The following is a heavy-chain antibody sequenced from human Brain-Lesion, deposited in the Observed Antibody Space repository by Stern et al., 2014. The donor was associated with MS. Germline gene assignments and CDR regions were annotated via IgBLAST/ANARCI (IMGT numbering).Heavy chain of an antibody. CDR2: IWYDGSKK. Sequence: VQLVESGGGVVQPGKSLRLSCAASGFTFISYGIHWVRQAPGKGLEWVALIWYDGSKKFYEDSVKGRFAIARDTSKNTVYLQMNSLRVGDTAVYFCSRGKVASAPLDVWGQGTTVTVS. V-gene: IGHV3-33*01. CDR1: GFTFISYG. CDR3: SRGKVASAPLDV. J-gene: IGHJ6*02.